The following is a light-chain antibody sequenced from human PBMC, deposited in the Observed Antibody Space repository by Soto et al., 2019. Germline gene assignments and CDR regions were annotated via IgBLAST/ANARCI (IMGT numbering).Light chain of an antibody. J-gene: IGLJ3*02. CDR3: QTWGNGIRV. CDR1: SGHSSYA. Sequence: QPVLTQSPSASASLGASVKLTCTLSSGHSSYAIAWHQQQPEKGPRYLMKLNSDGSHSKGDGIPDRFSGSSSGADRYLTISSLQSEDEADYYCQTWGNGIRVFGGGTKLNVL. CDR2: LNSDGSH. V-gene: IGLV4-69*01.